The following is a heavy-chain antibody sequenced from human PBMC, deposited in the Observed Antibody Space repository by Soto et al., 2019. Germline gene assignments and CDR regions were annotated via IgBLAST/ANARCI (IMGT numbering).Heavy chain of an antibody. Sequence: QVQLVQSGAEVKKPGSSVKVSCKASGGTFSSYAISWVRQAPGQGLEWMGGIIHIFGTANYAQKFPGRVKITADKSPSKAYMELSSVRSEVTAVDYCASSFTGSASGAGVSYYYYCGMDVWGQGTTVTVSS. J-gene: IGHJ6*02. CDR3: ASSFTGSASGAGVSYYYYCGMDV. V-gene: IGHV1-69*06. CDR2: IIHIFGTA. CDR1: GGTFSSYA. D-gene: IGHD3-10*01.